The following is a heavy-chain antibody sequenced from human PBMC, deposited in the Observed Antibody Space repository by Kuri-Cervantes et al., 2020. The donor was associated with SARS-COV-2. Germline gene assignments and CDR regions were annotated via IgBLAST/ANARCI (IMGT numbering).Heavy chain of an antibody. CDR3: ASLHDAFDI. J-gene: IGHJ3*02. V-gene: IGHV3-64*02. CDR2: ISSNGGST. CDR1: GFTFSSYA. Sequence: GGSLRLSCAASGFTFSSYAMHWVRQAPGKGLEYVSAISSNGGSTYYADSVKGRFTISRDNSKNTLYLQMNSLRAEDTAVYYCASLHDAFDIWGQGTMVTVSS.